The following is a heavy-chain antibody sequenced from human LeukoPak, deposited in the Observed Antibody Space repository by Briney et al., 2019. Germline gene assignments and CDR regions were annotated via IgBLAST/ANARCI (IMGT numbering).Heavy chain of an antibody. Sequence: GGSLRLSSAASVFTFSSYSMNCVRHALEKGLECVSSSSSRCSYIYYEDSVKGRFTMSRDNAKNSLYMQMNSLRAEDTAVYYCARDLCSSTSCFNDYWGQGTLVTVSS. CDR2: SSSRCSYI. J-gene: IGHJ4*02. V-gene: IGHV3-21*01. CDR3: ARDLCSSTSCFNDY. D-gene: IGHD2-2*01. CDR1: VFTFSSYS.